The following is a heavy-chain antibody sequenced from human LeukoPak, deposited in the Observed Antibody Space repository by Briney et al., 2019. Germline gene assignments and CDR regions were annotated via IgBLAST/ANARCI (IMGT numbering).Heavy chain of an antibody. V-gene: IGHV3-23*01. CDR3: AKEILGRGGSPDY. D-gene: IGHD1-26*01. J-gene: IGHJ4*02. CDR2: ISGSGGST. CDR1: GYKFPNYW. Sequence: QPGESLKISCTSSGYKFPNYWIGWVRQAPGKGLEWVSAISGSGGSTYYADSVKGRFTISRDNSKNTLYLQMNSLRAEDTAVYYCAKEILGRGGSPDYWGQGTLVTVSS.